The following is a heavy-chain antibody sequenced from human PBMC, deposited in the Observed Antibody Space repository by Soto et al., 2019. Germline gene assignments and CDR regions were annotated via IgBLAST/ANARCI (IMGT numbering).Heavy chain of an antibody. D-gene: IGHD2-2*01. V-gene: IGHV4-39*01. CDR2: IYYSGST. J-gene: IGHJ5*02. Sequence: SETLSLTCTVSGGSISSSSYYWGWIRQPPGKGLEWIGSIYYSGSTYYNPSLKSRVTISVDTSKNQFSLKLSSVTAADTAVYYCARHVGYCSSTSCEIFGDWFDPWGQGTLVTVSS. CDR3: ARHVGYCSSTSCEIFGDWFDP. CDR1: GGSISSSSYY.